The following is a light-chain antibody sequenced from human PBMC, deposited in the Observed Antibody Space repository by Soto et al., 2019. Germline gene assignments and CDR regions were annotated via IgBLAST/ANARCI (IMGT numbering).Light chain of an antibody. Sequence: QYVLTQPPSVSGAPGKRVTISCTGSSSNIGAGYDVHWYQQLPGTAPKLLIYGNSNRPSGVPDRFSGSKSGTSASLAITGLQAEDEAYYYCQSYDSSLSALFGGGTKLTVL. J-gene: IGLJ2*01. CDR2: GNS. CDR3: QSYDSSLSAL. V-gene: IGLV1-40*01. CDR1: SSNIGAGYD.